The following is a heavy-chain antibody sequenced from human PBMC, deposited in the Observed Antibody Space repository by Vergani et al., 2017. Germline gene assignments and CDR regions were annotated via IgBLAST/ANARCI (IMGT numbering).Heavy chain of an antibody. CDR2: VSFRGDT. CDR3: ARSRIYYGAGSPDY. D-gene: IGHD3-10*01. CDR1: GASVNSYY. Sequence: QVKLQESGPGLVKPSETLSLTCTVSGASVNSYYWSWIRQPPGKGLEWMGYVSFRGDTLYDPSVKGRMTISLNTSSNQFSLYLTSVTGADTAVYYCARSRIYYGAGSPDYWGQGTLVTVSS. J-gene: IGHJ4*02. V-gene: IGHV4-59*02.